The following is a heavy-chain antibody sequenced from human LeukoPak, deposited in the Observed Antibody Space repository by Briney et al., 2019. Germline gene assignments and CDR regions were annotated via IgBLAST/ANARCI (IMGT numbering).Heavy chain of an antibody. CDR2: ISYDGSNK. V-gene: IGHV3-30*18. Sequence: GGSLRLSCAASGFTFSSYGMHWVRQAPGKGLEWVAVISYDGSNKYYAGSVKGRFTISRDNSKNTLYLQMNSLRAEDTAVYYCANGYDFWSGYLVYWGQGTLVTVSS. CDR1: GFTFSSYG. CDR3: ANGYDFWSGYLVY. J-gene: IGHJ4*02. D-gene: IGHD3-3*01.